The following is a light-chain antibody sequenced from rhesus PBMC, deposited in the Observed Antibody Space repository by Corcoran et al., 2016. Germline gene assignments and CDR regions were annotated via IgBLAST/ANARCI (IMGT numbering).Light chain of an antibody. CDR2: GAY. V-gene: IGKV3-40*03. CDR1: ESVGSY. CDR3: QQYNDFFPT. Sequence: EIVMTQSPATLSLSPGETATLSCRASESVGSYLAWYQPKHGQAPKLVVHGAYFRATGIPDRVSGRGYRTEFTLTISSLEPEDVGVYHCQQYNDFFPTFGQGTKVEIK. J-gene: IGKJ1*01.